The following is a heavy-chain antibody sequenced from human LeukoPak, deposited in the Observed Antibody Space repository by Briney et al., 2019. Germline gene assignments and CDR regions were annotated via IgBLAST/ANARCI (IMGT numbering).Heavy chain of an antibody. CDR2: ISAYNGNT. CDR3: AREEVGATETHDY. J-gene: IGHJ4*02. Sequence: EAAVTVSSTPSVYTFTNYGISWVRQAPGQEGEGMGWISAYNGNTNYAQKLQGRVTITTDTSTSTAYMELRTLSSDDTAVYYCAREEVGATETHDYWGQGTLVTVSS. D-gene: IGHD1-26*01. CDR1: VYTFTNYG. V-gene: IGHV1-18*01.